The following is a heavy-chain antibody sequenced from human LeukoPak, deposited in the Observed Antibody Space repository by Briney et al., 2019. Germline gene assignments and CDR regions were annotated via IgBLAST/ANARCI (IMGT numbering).Heavy chain of an antibody. J-gene: IGHJ4*02. CDR2: IYYSGST. CDR3: ARVDSSNWYEYRGYFDY. Sequence: SETLSLTCSVSGGSISSSSYYWGWIRQPPGKGLEWIGSIYYSGSTYYNPSLKSRVTISVDTSKNQFSLKLSSVTAADTAVYYCARVDSSNWYEYRGYFDYWGQGTLVTVSS. D-gene: IGHD6-13*01. CDR1: GGSISSSSYY. V-gene: IGHV4-39*07.